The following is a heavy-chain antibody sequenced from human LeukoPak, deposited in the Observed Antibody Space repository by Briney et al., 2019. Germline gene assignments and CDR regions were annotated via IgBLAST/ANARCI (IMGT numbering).Heavy chain of an antibody. V-gene: IGHV4-61*02. Sequence: SETLSLTCTVSGGSLSSGNYYWRWIRQPAGKGLEWIGRIYTSGSTTYNPSLKSRVTISADTSKNLLSLKLSSVTVADTAVYFCARESDLSNYDRTDYWGQGTLVTVSS. CDR3: ARESDLSNYDRTDY. CDR1: GGSLSSGNYY. CDR2: IYTSGST. J-gene: IGHJ4*02. D-gene: IGHD4/OR15-4a*01.